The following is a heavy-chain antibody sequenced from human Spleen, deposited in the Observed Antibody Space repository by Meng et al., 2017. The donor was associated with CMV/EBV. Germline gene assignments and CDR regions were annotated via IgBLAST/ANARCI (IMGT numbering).Heavy chain of an antibody. V-gene: IGHV4-39*01. CDR3: AGHSDYRRRYWFDP. Sequence: GSLRLSCTVSGGSISISSYYWGWIRQPPGKGLEWFGSISYGGSTYYNPSLKSRVSITVDTSKNQFSLKITPVTAADTAVYSCAGHSDYRRRYWFDPWGQGTLVTVSS. J-gene: IGHJ5*02. D-gene: IGHD6-25*01. CDR1: GGSISISSYY. CDR2: ISYGGST.